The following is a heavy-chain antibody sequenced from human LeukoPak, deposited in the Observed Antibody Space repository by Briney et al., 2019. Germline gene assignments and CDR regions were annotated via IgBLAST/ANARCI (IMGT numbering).Heavy chain of an antibody. CDR3: ARHDGYSSGWCFDY. CDR1: GGSISSYY. Sequence: SETLSLTCTVSGGSISSYYWSWIRQPPGQGLEWIGYIYYSGSTNYNPSLKSRVTISVDTSKNQFSLKLSSVTAADTAVYYCARHDGYSSGWCFDYWGQGTLVTVSS. D-gene: IGHD6-19*01. CDR2: IYYSGST. J-gene: IGHJ4*02. V-gene: IGHV4-59*08.